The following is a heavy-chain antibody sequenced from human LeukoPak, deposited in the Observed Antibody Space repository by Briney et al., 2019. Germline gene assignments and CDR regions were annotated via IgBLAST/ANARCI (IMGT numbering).Heavy chain of an antibody. Sequence: SVKVSCKASGYTFTGYYMHWVRQAPGQGLEWIGWIVVGSGNTNYAQKFQERVTITRDMSTSTAYMELSSLRSEDTAVYYCAAGPDWLPDRGDYWGQGTLVTVSS. V-gene: IGHV1-58*02. CDR1: GYTFTGYY. J-gene: IGHJ4*02. CDR3: AAGPDWLPDRGDY. D-gene: IGHD3-9*01. CDR2: IVVGSGNT.